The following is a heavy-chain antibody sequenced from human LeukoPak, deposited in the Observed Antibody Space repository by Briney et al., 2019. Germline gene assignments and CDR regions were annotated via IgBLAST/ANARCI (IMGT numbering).Heavy chain of an antibody. V-gene: IGHV1-3*01. CDR2: INAGNGNT. CDR1: GYTFTSYA. CDR3: ARSPGYSSWYWDYYFDY. D-gene: IGHD6-13*01. J-gene: IGHJ4*02. Sequence: ASVKVSCKASGYTFTSYAMHWVRQAPGKRLEWMGWINAGNGNTKYSQKFQGRVTITRDTSASTAYMELSSLRSEDTAVYYCARSPGYSSWYWDYYFDYWGQGTLVTVSS.